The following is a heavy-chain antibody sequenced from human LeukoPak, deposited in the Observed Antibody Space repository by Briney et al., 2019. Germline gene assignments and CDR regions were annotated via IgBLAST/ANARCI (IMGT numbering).Heavy chain of an antibody. Sequence: ASVKVSCKASGYTFTSYDINWVRQATGQGLEWMGWVNPNSGNTGYAQKFQGRVTMTRNTSISTAYMELSSLRSEDTAVYYCASATYYYDSSGYYRRPNWFDPWGQGTLVTVSS. CDR1: GYTFTSYD. V-gene: IGHV1-8*01. D-gene: IGHD3-22*01. CDR2: VNPNSGNT. CDR3: ASATYYYDSSGYYRRPNWFDP. J-gene: IGHJ5*02.